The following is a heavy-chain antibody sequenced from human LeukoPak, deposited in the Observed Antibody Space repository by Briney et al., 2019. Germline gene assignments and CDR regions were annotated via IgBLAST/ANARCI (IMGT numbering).Heavy chain of an antibody. CDR1: GFTFSSYG. Sequence: GGSLRHSCAASGFTFSSYGMHWVRQAPGKGLEWVAVIWYDGSNKYYADSVKGRFTISRDNSKNTLYLQMNSLRAEDTAVYYCARGYSYGYFDYWGQGTLVTVSS. CDR3: ARGYSYGYFDY. J-gene: IGHJ4*02. CDR2: IWYDGSNK. D-gene: IGHD5-18*01. V-gene: IGHV3-33*01.